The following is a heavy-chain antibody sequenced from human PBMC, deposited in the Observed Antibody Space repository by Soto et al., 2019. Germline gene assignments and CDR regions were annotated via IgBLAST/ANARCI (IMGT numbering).Heavy chain of an antibody. CDR3: ATGRHSRFDY. V-gene: IGHV3-33*01. CDR2: IWYDGNNK. J-gene: IGHJ4*02. D-gene: IGHD2-21*01. Sequence: GGSLRLSCAASGFTFSNYGMHWVRQAPGKGLEWVAVIWYDGNNKYYADSVKGRFTISRDNSNNTLYVQMTSLRAEDTAVYYCATGRHSRFDYWGQGSWVTFSS. CDR1: GFTFSNYG.